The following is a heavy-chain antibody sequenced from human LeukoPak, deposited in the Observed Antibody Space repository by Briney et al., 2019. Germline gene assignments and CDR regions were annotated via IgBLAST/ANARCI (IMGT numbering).Heavy chain of an antibody. V-gene: IGHV3-30*04. CDR1: GFTFSSYA. Sequence: GGSLRLSCAASGFTFSSYAMHWVRQAPGKGLEWVAVISYDGSNKYYADSVKGRFTISRDNSKNTLYLQMNSLRAEDTAVYYCARGTRYYDSSGFFRRGKTFDYWGQGTQVTVSS. CDR3: ARGTRYYDSSGFFRRGKTFDY. J-gene: IGHJ4*02. CDR2: ISYDGSNK. D-gene: IGHD3-22*01.